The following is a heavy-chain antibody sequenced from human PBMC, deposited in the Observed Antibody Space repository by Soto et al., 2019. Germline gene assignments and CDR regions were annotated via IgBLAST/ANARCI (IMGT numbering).Heavy chain of an antibody. CDR1: GYTFTIYG. V-gene: IGHV1-18*01. Sequence: ASVKVSCKASGYTFTIYGISWVLQAPGQGLEWMGWISAYNGNTNYAQKLQGRVTMTTDTSTSTAYMELRSLRSDDTAVYYCVGGLGGGSSPPNCNGLECRGKGTRVAAAS. CDR2: ISAYNGNT. CDR3: VGGLGGGSSPPNCNGLEC. J-gene: IGHJ6*04. D-gene: IGHD2-15*01.